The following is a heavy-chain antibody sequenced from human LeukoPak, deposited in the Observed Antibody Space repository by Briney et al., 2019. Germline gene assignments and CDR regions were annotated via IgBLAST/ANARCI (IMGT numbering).Heavy chain of an antibody. V-gene: IGHV3-30*04. Sequence: GGSLGLSCAASGFTFSSYAVHWVRQAPGKDLEWVAVISYVGTNKYYADSVKGRFTISRDNSKNTLYLQMNSLRVEDTAVYYCARDGGYFDRLAYFFDYWGQGALVPVS. J-gene: IGHJ4*02. CDR1: GFTFSSYA. CDR3: ARDGGYFDRLAYFFDY. D-gene: IGHD3-9*01. CDR2: ISYVGTNK.